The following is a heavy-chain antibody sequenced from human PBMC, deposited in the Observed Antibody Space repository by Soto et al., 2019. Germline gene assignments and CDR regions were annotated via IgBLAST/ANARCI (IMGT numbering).Heavy chain of an antibody. V-gene: IGHV4-39*01. Sequence: SETLSLTCTVSGGSISSSSYYWGWIRQPPGKGLEWIGSIYYSGSTYYNPSLKSRVTISVDTSKNQFSLKLSSVTAADTAVYYCARHFGEKFSLAYYYYYYMDVWGKGTTVPSP. J-gene: IGHJ6*03. CDR1: GGSISSSSYY. CDR2: IYYSGST. D-gene: IGHD3-16*01. CDR3: ARHFGEKFSLAYYYYYYMDV.